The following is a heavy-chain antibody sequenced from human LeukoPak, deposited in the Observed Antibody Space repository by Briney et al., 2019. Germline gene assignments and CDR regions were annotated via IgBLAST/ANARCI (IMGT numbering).Heavy chain of an antibody. Sequence: ASVKVSCKASGYTFTSYYMHWVRQAPGQGLEWMGIINPSGGSTSYAQKFQGRVTMTRDTSTGTVYMELSSLRSEDTAVYYCAREDTMVRGVILRMGFDYWGQGTLVTVSS. CDR2: INPSGGST. J-gene: IGHJ4*02. V-gene: IGHV1-46*01. D-gene: IGHD3-10*01. CDR3: AREDTMVRGVILRMGFDY. CDR1: GYTFTSYY.